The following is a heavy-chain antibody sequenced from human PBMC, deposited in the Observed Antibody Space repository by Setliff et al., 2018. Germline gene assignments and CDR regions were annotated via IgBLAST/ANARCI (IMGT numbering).Heavy chain of an antibody. J-gene: IGHJ2*01. CDR3: ARSLGIRDYSYFDL. CDR2: IRDTGTTV. Sequence: GGSLRLSCAASGFTFNTYLMNWVRQAPGKGLEWVSHIRDTGTTVHYADSVQGRFTISRDNARNSLFLQMSSLRAEDTAVYYCARSLGIRDYSYFDLWGRGTLVTVSS. D-gene: IGHD5-12*01. CDR1: GFTFNTYL. V-gene: IGHV3-48*01.